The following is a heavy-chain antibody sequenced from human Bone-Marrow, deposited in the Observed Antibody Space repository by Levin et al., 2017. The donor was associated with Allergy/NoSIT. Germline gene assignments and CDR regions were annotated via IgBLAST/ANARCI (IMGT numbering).Heavy chain of an antibody. V-gene: IGHV1-2*02. CDR2: INPNSGGT. D-gene: IGHD6-19*01. CDR1: GYTFTGYY. CDR3: AITRGGSSGWSFDY. Sequence: GESLKISCKASGYTFTGYYMHWVRQAPGQGLEWVGWINPNSGGTNYAQKFQGRVTMTRDTSISTAYMELSRLRSDDTAVYYCAITRGGSSGWSFDYWGQGTLVTVSS. J-gene: IGHJ4*02.